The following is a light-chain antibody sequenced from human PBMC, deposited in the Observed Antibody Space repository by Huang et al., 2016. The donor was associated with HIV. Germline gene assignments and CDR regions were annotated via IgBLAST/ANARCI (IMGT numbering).Light chain of an antibody. Sequence: IVLTQSPATLSLFPGESANLSCRASQSVTTYLAWYQQKPGQAPRLLIYDASSRATGIPARFSGSGSGTDFTLPIDSLEAEDFAVYYCQQRQDWPLLTFGGGTKVEIK. CDR2: DAS. J-gene: IGKJ4*01. V-gene: IGKV3-11*01. CDR1: QSVTTY. CDR3: QQRQDWPLLT.